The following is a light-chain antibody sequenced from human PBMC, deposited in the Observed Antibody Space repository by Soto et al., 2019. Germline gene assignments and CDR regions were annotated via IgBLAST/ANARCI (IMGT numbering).Light chain of an antibody. V-gene: IGKV3D-20*02. CDR1: QSVIANY. Sequence: DIVLTQSPVTLSLSPGERATLSCRASQSVIANYLAWYQQKPGQAPRLLIYRASSRATGIPARFSGSGFGTDFTLTISSLEPEDAAVYYCQQRSNWPPITFGQGTRLEIK. CDR2: RAS. J-gene: IGKJ5*01. CDR3: QQRSNWPPIT.